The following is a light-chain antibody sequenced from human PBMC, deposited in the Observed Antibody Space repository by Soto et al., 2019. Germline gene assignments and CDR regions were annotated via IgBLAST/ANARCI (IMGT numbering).Light chain of an antibody. J-gene: IGKJ4*01. V-gene: IGKV1-9*01. CDR3: QQLHSYPLT. CDR2: AAS. CDR1: QGISTF. Sequence: IQLTQSPSSLSASIGDRVTITCRAGQGISTFLAWYQQTPRKAPKLLIYAASTLQSGVPSRFSGSGSGTDFTLTISSLQPEDFATYYCQQLHSYPLTVGGGTKVDIK.